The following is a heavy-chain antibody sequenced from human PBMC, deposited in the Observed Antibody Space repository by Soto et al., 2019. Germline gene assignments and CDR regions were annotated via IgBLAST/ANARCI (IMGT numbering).Heavy chain of an antibody. D-gene: IGHD2-21*02. V-gene: IGHV3-11*06. CDR1: GFTFSDYY. J-gene: IGHJ4*02. Sequence: QVQLVESGGGLVKPGGSLRLSCAASGFTFSDYYMSWIRQAPGKGLEWVSYISGSGTYTNYGDSVKGRFTNSRDNAKNSLYLQMNSLRAEDTAVYYCVRGGSYCGGDCFDYWGQGTLVTGSS. CDR2: ISGSGTYT. CDR3: VRGGSYCGGDCFDY.